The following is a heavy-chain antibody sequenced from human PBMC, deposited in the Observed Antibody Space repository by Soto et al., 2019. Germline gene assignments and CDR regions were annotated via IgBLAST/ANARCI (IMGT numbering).Heavy chain of an antibody. Sequence: QVQLVESGGGVVQPGRSLRLSCAASGFTFSSYAMHWVRQAPGKGLEWVAVISYDGSSKYYADSVKGRFTISRDNSKNTLYLQMNSLRAEDTAVYYCARDYSSSYDYWGQGTLVTVSS. J-gene: IGHJ4*02. CDR2: ISYDGSSK. D-gene: IGHD6-6*01. CDR1: GFTFSSYA. V-gene: IGHV3-30-3*01. CDR3: ARDYSSSYDY.